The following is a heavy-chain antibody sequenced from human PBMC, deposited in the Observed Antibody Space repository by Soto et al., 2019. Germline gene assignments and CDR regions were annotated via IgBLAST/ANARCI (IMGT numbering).Heavy chain of an antibody. Sequence: GASVKLFWKASRLHFRSYAISWVRQAPGQGLEWMGGIIPIFGTANSAQKFEGIVTITADESTSTAYMEMSSLRSEDTAVYNCATSPTLGGAAAGINFDDGGQGTLVTVSS. J-gene: IGHJ4*02. CDR2: IIPIFGTA. CDR1: RLHFRSYA. CDR3: ATSPTLGGAAAGINFDD. D-gene: IGHD6-13*01. V-gene: IGHV1-69*13.